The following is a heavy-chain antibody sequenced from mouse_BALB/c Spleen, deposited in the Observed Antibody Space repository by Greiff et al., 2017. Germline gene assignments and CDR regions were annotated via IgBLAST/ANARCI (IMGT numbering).Heavy chain of an antibody. CDR3: ARSYYGSSYDWYFDV. D-gene: IGHD1-1*01. CDR1: GYSITSGYY. Sequence: VQLQQSGPGLVKPSQSLSLTCSVTGYSITSGYYWNWIRQFPGNKLEWMGYISYDGSNNYNPSLKNRISITRDTSKNPFFLKLNSVTTEDTATYYCARSYYGSSYDWYFDVWGAGTTVTVSS. V-gene: IGHV3-6*02. CDR2: ISYDGSN. J-gene: IGHJ1*01.